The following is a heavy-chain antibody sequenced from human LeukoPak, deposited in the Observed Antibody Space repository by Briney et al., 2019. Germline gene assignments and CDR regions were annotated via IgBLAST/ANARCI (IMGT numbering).Heavy chain of an antibody. D-gene: IGHD4-23*01. V-gene: IGHV1-8*01. CDR1: VYTFTSYD. Sequence: ASVRVSRKPSVYTFTSYDINWVRQAPRQGREWKGWMEPNGGDTGDAQKFQGRGTMTRNTSISTAYMELSSLRSEDTAVYYCARVPIKVRRCFHYWGQGTLVTVSS. CDR3: ARVPIKVRRCFHY. CDR2: MEPNGGDT. J-gene: IGHJ4*02.